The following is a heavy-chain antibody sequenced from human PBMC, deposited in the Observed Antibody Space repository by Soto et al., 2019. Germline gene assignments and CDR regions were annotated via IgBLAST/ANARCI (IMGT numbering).Heavy chain of an antibody. D-gene: IGHD3-3*01. CDR2: IWFDGNNK. CDR1: GFTFSTYG. Sequence: QVQLVESGGGVVQPGRSLRLSCAASGFTFSTYGMHWVRQAPGKGLEWVAVIWFDGNNKYYADSVKGRFTISRDNSKNTLYLQMDSMRAEDMAVYYCERDLRKGSYLDYWGQGTLVTVFS. CDR3: ERDLRKGSYLDY. J-gene: IGHJ4*02. V-gene: IGHV3-33*01.